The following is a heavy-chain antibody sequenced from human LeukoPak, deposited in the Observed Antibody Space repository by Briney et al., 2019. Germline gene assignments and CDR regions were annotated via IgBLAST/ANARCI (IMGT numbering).Heavy chain of an antibody. CDR3: AREHIVVVTARNAFDI. CDR1: GGSISNISYY. J-gene: IGHJ3*02. V-gene: IGHV4-39*07. CDR2: MYFTGTT. Sequence: SETLSLTCTVSGGSISNISYYWGWIRQPPGKGPEWIGSMYFTGTTYYNPSLKSRVTVSVDTSKNQFSLRLSSVTAADTAVYYCAREHIVVVTARNAFDIWGQGTMVTVSS. D-gene: IGHD2-21*02.